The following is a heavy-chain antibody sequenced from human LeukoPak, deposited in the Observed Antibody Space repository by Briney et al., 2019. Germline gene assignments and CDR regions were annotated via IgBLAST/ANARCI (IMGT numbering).Heavy chain of an antibody. CDR2: IYYSGST. V-gene: IGHV4-59*02. CDR3: TRGGRWLQPLDY. D-gene: IGHD5-24*01. CDR1: GGSVSSYY. J-gene: IGHJ4*02. Sequence: SETLSLTCTVSGGSVSSYYWSWIRQPPGKGLEWIGYIYYSGSTNYNPSLKSRVTISVDTSKNQFSLKLSSVTAADTAVYYCTRGGRWLQPLDYWGQGTLVTVSS.